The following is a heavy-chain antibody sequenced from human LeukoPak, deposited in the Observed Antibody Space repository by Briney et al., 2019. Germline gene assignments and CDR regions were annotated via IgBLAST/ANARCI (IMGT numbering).Heavy chain of an antibody. CDR1: GGSLSSSSYY. CDR2: IYYSGSP. J-gene: IGHJ4*02. V-gene: IGHV4-39*07. D-gene: IGHD6-19*01. CDR3: ARDQCSSGCSYFDY. Sequence: PSETLSLTCTVSGGSLSSSSYYWGWIRQPPGKGLEWIGSIYYSGSPYNNPSLKSRVTISVDTSKNQFSLKLRSVTAADTAVYYCARDQCSSGCSYFDYWGQGTLVTVSS.